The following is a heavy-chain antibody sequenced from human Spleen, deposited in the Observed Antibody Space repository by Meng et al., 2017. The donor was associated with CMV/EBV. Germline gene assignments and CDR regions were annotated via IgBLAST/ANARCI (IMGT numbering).Heavy chain of an antibody. CDR1: GFTFSSYA. D-gene: IGHD1-26*01. V-gene: IGHV3-23*01. J-gene: IGHJ4*02. CDR3: AKDSGYRIVGATGFDY. CDR2: ISSSGGST. Sequence: GESLKISCAASGFTFSSYAMSWVRQAPGKGLEWVSGISSSGGSTYYADSVKGRFTISRDNSKNTLYLQMNSLRAEDTAVYYCAKDSGYRIVGATGFDYWGQGTLVTVSS.